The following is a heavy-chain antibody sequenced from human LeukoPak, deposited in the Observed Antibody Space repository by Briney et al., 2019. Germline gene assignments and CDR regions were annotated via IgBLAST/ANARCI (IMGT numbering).Heavy chain of an antibody. CDR2: IYYSGST. V-gene: IGHV4-59*01. J-gene: IGHJ5*02. CDR1: GGSISSYY. D-gene: IGHD2-2*02. CDR3: AREYCSSTICYTGEWFDP. Sequence: SETLSLTCTVSGGSISSYYWSWIRQPPGKGLEWIGYIYYSGSTNYNPSLKSRVTISVDTSKNQFSLKLSSVTAADTAVYYCAREYCSSTICYTGEWFDPWGQGTLVTVSS.